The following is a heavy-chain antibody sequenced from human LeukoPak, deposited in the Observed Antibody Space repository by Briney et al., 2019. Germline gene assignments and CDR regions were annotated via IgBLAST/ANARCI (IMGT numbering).Heavy chain of an antibody. CDR3: ASLTMMTY. CDR2: IYYSGST. CDR1: GGSISSYY. Sequence: PSETLSLTCTVSGGSISSYYWSWIRQPPGKGLEWIGYIYYSGSTNYNPSLKSRVTISVDTSKNQFSLKLSSVTAADTAVHYCASLTMMTYWGQGTMVTVSS. D-gene: IGHD3-22*01. J-gene: IGHJ3*01. V-gene: IGHV4-59*01.